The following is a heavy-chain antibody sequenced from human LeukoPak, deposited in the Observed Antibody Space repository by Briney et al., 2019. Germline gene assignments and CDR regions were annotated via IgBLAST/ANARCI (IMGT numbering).Heavy chain of an antibody. Sequence: PGGSLRLSCAASRFTFSSYGMHWVRQAPGKGLEWVAVISYDGNNRYYADSVKGRFTISRYNSKNILYLQMNSLRAEDTAVYYCAKVKGEVIGAFDIWGQGTMVTVSS. D-gene: IGHD3-16*01. CDR3: AKVKGEVIGAFDI. CDR1: RFTFSSYG. J-gene: IGHJ3*02. V-gene: IGHV3-30*18. CDR2: ISYDGNNR.